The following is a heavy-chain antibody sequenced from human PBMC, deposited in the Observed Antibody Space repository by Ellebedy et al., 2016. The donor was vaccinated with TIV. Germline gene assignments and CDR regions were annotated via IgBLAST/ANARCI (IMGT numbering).Heavy chain of an antibody. Sequence: GESLKISXAASGFTFSSYGMYWVRQAPGKGLEWVAVIWFDGSNKYYADSVKGRFTISRDNSKNTLYLQMNSLRVEDTAVYYSVRGRYYDSSGIKRRAYGMDVWGQGTTVTVSS. CDR3: VRGRYYDSSGIKRRAYGMDV. CDR2: IWFDGSNK. D-gene: IGHD3-22*01. CDR1: GFTFSSYG. J-gene: IGHJ6*02. V-gene: IGHV3-33*07.